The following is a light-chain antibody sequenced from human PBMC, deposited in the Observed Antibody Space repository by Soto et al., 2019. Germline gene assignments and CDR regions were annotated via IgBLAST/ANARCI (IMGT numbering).Light chain of an antibody. J-gene: IGKJ2*01. Sequence: DIQMTQSPSTLPASVGDRVIITCRASQSIHSWLAWYQQKAGEAPKLLIYKATTLQSGVPSRFSGSGSGTEFSRTISRLQPEDFATYFCQQYDRSSSFGQGTRLEI. CDR3: QQYDRSSS. CDR2: KAT. V-gene: IGKV1-5*03. CDR1: QSIHSW.